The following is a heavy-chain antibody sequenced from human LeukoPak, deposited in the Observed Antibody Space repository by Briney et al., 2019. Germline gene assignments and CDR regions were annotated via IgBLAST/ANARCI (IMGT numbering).Heavy chain of an antibody. J-gene: IGHJ5*02. Sequence: PGGSLRLSCAASGFTFSSYGMHWVRQAPGKGLEWVAVIWYDGSYKYYADSVKGRFTISRENSNNTLYLQMNSLRAEDTAVYYCARGNGGYNWFDPWGQGTLVTVSS. CDR3: ARGNGGYNWFDP. V-gene: IGHV3-33*01. CDR2: IWYDGSYK. CDR1: GFTFSSYG. D-gene: IGHD2-8*01.